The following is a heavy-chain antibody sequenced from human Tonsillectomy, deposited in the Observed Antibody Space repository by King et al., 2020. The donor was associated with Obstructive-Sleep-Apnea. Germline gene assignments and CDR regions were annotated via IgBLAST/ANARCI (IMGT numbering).Heavy chain of an antibody. V-gene: IGHV4-39*07. Sequence: QLQESGPGLVKPSETLSLTCTVSGGSISSSSYYWGWIRQPPGKGLEWIGSIYYSGSTYYNPSLKSRVTISLDTSRNQFSLKLSSVTAADTAVYYCAREIYRLLFASYVYYFDYWGQGTLVTVSS. CDR1: GGSISSSSYY. CDR3: AREIYRLLFASYVYYFDY. D-gene: IGHD3-10*01. J-gene: IGHJ4*02. CDR2: IYYSGST.